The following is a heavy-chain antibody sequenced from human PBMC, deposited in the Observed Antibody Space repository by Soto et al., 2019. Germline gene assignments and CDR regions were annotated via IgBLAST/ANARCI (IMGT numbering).Heavy chain of an antibody. Sequence: QVQLVQSGAEVKKPGASVKVSCKASGYTFTGYYMHWVRQAPGQGLEWMGWINPNSGGTNYAQKVQGWVTMTRDTSISTAYMELSRLRSDDTAVYYCARDLMSSPGDYWGQGTLVTVSS. D-gene: IGHD6-13*01. CDR3: ARDLMSSPGDY. CDR1: GYTFTGYY. CDR2: INPNSGGT. J-gene: IGHJ4*02. V-gene: IGHV1-2*04.